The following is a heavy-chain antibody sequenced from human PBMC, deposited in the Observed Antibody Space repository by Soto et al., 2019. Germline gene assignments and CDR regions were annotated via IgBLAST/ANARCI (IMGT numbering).Heavy chain of an antibody. CDR2: ISGSGGST. V-gene: IGHV3-23*01. D-gene: IGHD2-2*01. J-gene: IGHJ4*02. CDR1: GFTFSSYA. Sequence: GGSLRLSCAASGFTFSSYAMSWVRQAPGKGLEWVSAISGSGGSTYYADSVKGRFTISRDNSKNTLYLQMNSLRAEDTAVYYCATVWGYCSSTSCYGHFDYWGQGTLVTVSS. CDR3: ATVWGYCSSTSCYGHFDY.